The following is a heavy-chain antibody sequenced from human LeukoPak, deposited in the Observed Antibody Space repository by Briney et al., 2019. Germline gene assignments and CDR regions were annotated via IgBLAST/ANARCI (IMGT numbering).Heavy chain of an antibody. CDR1: GYTFTSYY. V-gene: IGHV1-2*02. Sequence: GASVKVSCKASGYTFTSYYMHWVRQAPGQGLEWMGWINPNSGGTNYAQKFQGRVTMTRDTSISTAYMELSRLRSDDTAVYYCARDYDIFQLGNWFDPWGQGTLVTVSS. CDR3: ARDYDIFQLGNWFDP. CDR2: INPNSGGT. J-gene: IGHJ5*02. D-gene: IGHD3-9*01.